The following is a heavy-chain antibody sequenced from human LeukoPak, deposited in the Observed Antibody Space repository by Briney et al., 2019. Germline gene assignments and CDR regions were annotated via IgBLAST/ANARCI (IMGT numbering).Heavy chain of an antibody. CDR3: ARRVCCSSSSCSHFDY. Sequence: ASVKVSCKASGYTFTTYYMHWVRQAPGQGLEWMGIINPNGGSTTYAQKFQGRVTMTRDTSTSTVYMELSSLGSGDTAVYFCARRVCCSSSSCSHFDYWGQGTPVTVSS. CDR1: GYTFTTYY. D-gene: IGHD2-2*01. V-gene: IGHV1-46*01. CDR2: INPNGGST. J-gene: IGHJ4*02.